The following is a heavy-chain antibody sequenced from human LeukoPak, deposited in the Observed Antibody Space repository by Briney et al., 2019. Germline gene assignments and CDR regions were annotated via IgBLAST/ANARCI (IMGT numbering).Heavy chain of an antibody. Sequence: GGSLRLSCAASGFTFSSYGMHWVRQAPGKGLEWVAVIWYDGSNKYYADSVKGRFTISRDNSKNTLYLQMNSLRAEDTAVYYCARGRSGDYGFDYWGRGTLVTVSS. V-gene: IGHV3-33*01. CDR2: IWYDGSNK. J-gene: IGHJ4*02. CDR1: GFTFSSYG. CDR3: ARGRSGDYGFDY. D-gene: IGHD4-17*01.